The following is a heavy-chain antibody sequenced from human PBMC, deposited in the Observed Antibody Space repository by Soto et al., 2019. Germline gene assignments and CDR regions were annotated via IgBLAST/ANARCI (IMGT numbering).Heavy chain of an antibody. CDR1: TFIFSTYW. CDR2: INRDGIRT. D-gene: IGHD2-2*01. CDR3: AREPSPLYYYYYYMDV. V-gene: IGHV3-74*01. Sequence: GGSLRLSCAAPTFIFSTYWMTWVRQAPGKGLEWVANINRDGIRTSYADSVKGRFTISRDNANNTLYLQMNSLRAEDTAVYYCAREPSPLYYYYYYMDVWGKGTTVTVSS. J-gene: IGHJ6*03.